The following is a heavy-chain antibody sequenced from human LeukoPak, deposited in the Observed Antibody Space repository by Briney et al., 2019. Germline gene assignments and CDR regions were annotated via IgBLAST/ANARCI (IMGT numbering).Heavy chain of an antibody. Sequence: SQTLSLTCAISGDSVSSNSDAWNWIRQSPSRGLEWLGRTYYRSKWYYDYAVAVKSRISINPDTSKNQFSLQLNSVTPEDTAVYYCARETSRVKRMLVIWGQGTMVTVSS. J-gene: IGHJ3*02. CDR2: TYYRSKWYY. CDR3: ARETSRVKRMLVI. V-gene: IGHV6-1*01. CDR1: GDSVSSNSDA. D-gene: IGHD2-15*01.